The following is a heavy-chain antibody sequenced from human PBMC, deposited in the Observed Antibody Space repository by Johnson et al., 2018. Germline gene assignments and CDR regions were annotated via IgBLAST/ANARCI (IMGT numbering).Heavy chain of an antibody. D-gene: IGHD3-10*01. CDR3: ARTSRGAFDI. CDR1: GFTFSYFW. Sequence: VQLGQSGGGVVQHGGSLRLSCTASGFTFSYFWMSWVRQTPGKGLEWVANIKKDGNEKYYVDSVKGRFLVFRDNAKNSLFLQMNSLRAEDTDVYFCARTSRGAFDIWGQGTMVSVSS. J-gene: IGHJ3*02. V-gene: IGHV3-7*01. CDR2: IKKDGNEK.